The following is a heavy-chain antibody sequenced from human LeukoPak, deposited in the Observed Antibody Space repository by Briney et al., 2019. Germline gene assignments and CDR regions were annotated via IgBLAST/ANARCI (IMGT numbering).Heavy chain of an antibody. J-gene: IGHJ4*02. CDR2: IKSKTDGGTT. CDR3: ARDPQPPVRYDFVYFDY. Sequence: GGSLRLSCAASGFTFSNAWMSWVRQAPGKGLEWVGRIKSKTDGGTTDYAAPVKGRFTISRDDSKNTLYLQMNSLRAEDTAVYYCARDPQPPVRYDFVYFDYWGQGTLVTVSS. V-gene: IGHV3-15*01. CDR1: GFTFSNAW. D-gene: IGHD3-3*01.